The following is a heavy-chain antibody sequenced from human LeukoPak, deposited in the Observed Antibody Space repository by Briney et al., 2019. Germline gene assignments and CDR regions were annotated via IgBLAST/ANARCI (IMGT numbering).Heavy chain of an antibody. Sequence: GGSLRLSCAASGFTFSSYSMNWVRRAPGKGLEWVSSISSSSSYIYYADSVKGRFTISRDNAKNSLYLQMNSLRAEDTAVYYCARDLSIGGFDIWGQGTMVTVSS. CDR3: ARDLSIGGFDI. V-gene: IGHV3-21*01. J-gene: IGHJ3*02. CDR1: GFTFSSYS. CDR2: ISSSSSYI. D-gene: IGHD3-16*01.